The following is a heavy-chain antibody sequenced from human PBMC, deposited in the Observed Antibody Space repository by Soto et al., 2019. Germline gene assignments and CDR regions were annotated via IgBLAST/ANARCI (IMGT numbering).Heavy chain of an antibody. V-gene: IGHV3-53*01. CDR1: GFIVSSNY. CDR2: IYRDGST. CDR3: ARNYFDSGGVFDY. Sequence: EVQLVESGGGLIQPGGSLRLSCAASGFIVSSNYMSWVRQAPGKGLEWVSVIYRDGSTYYADSVKGRFTISRDNYKHTLNSQMNTLRAEDTAVYYCARNYFDSGGVFDYWGQGTLVTVSS. J-gene: IGHJ4*02. D-gene: IGHD3-22*01.